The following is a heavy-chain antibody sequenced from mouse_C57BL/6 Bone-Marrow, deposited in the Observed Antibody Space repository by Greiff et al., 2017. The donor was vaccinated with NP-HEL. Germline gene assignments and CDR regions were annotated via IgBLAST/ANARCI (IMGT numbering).Heavy chain of an antibody. CDR2: ISSGGSYT. J-gene: IGHJ1*03. CDR3: ARPITTVVARLGYFDV. V-gene: IGHV5-6*01. CDR1: GFTFSSYG. D-gene: IGHD1-1*01. Sequence: VQLKQSGGDLVKPGGSLKLSCAASGFTFSSYGMSWVRQTPDKRLEWVATISSGGSYTYYPDSVKGRFTISRDNAKNTLYLQMSSLKSEDTAMYYCARPITTVVARLGYFDVWGTGTTVTVSS.